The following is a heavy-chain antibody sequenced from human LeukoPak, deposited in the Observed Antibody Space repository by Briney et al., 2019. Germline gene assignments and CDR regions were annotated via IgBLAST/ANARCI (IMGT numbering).Heavy chain of an antibody. CDR1: GFTFSSYG. V-gene: IGHV3-30*18. Sequence: GGSLRLSCAASGFTFSSYGMLWVRQAPGKGLEWVAVISYDGSNKYYADSVKGRFTISRDNSKNTLYLQMNSLRAEDTAVYYGGKDQYYYDSSGYANFDYWGQETLVTVS. J-gene: IGHJ4*02. CDR3: GKDQYYYDSSGYANFDY. CDR2: ISYDGSNK. D-gene: IGHD3-22*01.